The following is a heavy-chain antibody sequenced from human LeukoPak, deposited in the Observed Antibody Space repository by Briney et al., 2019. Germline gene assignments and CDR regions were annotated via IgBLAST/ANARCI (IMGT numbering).Heavy chain of an antibody. CDR1: GSTFTNYG. D-gene: IGHD6-13*01. CDR3: AVRNRSSWSPFDF. Sequence: GASVKVSCKASGSTFTNYGISWVRQAPGQGLEWMGWISAYNGDTNYAQKLQGRVTMTTDTSTSTAYMELRSLRSDDTAVYYCAVRNRSSWSPFDFWGQGTLVTVSS. J-gene: IGHJ4*02. CDR2: ISAYNGDT. V-gene: IGHV1-18*01.